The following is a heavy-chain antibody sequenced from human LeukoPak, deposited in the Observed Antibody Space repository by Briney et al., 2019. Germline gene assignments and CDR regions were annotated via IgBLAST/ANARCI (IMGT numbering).Heavy chain of an antibody. CDR1: GYSISSGYY. J-gene: IGHJ4*02. V-gene: IGHV4-38-2*01. CDR2: IYHSGST. D-gene: IGHD3-22*01. Sequence: KASETLSLTCAVSGYSISSGYYWGWIRQPPGKGLEWIGSIYHSGSTYYNPSLKSRVTISVDTSKNQFSLKLSSVTAADTAVYYCARLVAYYYDSSGYYLDYWGQGTLVTVSS. CDR3: ARLVAYYYDSSGYYLDY.